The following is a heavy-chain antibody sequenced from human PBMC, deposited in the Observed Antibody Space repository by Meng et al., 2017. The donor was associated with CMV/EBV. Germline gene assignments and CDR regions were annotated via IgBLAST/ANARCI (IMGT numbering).Heavy chain of an antibody. V-gene: IGHV3-7*01. CDR2: IKQDGSEK. CDR1: GFTFSSYW. J-gene: IGHJ4*02. Sequence: GESLKISCAAPGFTFSSYWMSWVRQAPGKGLEWVANIKQDGSEKYYVDSVKGRFTISRDNAKNSLYLQMNSLRAEDTAVYYCARDVVGAEAYFDYWGQGTLVTVSS. CDR3: ARDVVGAEAYFDY. D-gene: IGHD1-26*01.